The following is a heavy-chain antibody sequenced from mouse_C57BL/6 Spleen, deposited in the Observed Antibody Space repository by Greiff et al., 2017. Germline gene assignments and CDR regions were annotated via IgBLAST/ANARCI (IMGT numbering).Heavy chain of an antibody. CDR3: ARENWDLSY. CDR2: ISDGGSYT. J-gene: IGHJ3*01. V-gene: IGHV5-4*01. CDR1: GFTFSSYA. Sequence: EVKLMESGGGLVKPGGSLKLSCAASGFTFSSYAMSWVRQTPEKRLEWVATISDGGSYTYYPDNVKGRFTISRDNAKNNLYLQMSHLKSEDTAMYYCARENWDLSYWGQGTLVTVAA. D-gene: IGHD4-1*01.